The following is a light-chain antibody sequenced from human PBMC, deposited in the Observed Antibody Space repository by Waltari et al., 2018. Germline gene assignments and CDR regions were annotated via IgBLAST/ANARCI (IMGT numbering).Light chain of an antibody. CDR3: QQYGSSPIT. CDR1: QIVPSVF. CDR2: DVS. V-gene: IGKV3D-20*01. Sequence: EIVLTQSPATLSLSAGERATLSCGASQIVPSVFLALYQQRPGLAPRLLMYDVSRRAPGIPDRFSGSGSGTDFTLTINRLEPEDFAVYFCQQYGSSPITFGQGTRLEIK. J-gene: IGKJ5*01.